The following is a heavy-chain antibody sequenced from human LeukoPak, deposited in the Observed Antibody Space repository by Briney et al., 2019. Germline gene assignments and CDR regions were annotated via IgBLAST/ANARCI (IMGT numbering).Heavy chain of an antibody. V-gene: IGHV1-69*13. Sequence: APVKVSCKASGGTFSTFGISWVRQAPGQGLEWVGGIIPVFDTANYAQKFHDRVTITADESTSTAYMELSSLRSEDTAVYYCAGVAGWGYNWFDLWGQGTLVTVSS. CDR1: GGTFSTFG. CDR3: AGVAGWGYNWFDL. J-gene: IGHJ5*02. D-gene: IGHD6-19*01. CDR2: IIPVFDTA.